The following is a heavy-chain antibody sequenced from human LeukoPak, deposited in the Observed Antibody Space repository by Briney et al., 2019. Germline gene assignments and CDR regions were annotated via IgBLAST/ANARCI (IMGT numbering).Heavy chain of an antibody. CDR2: ISSSGNTI. D-gene: IGHD5-18*01. Sequence: PGGSLRLSCAASGFTFSSYSMNWVRQAPGKGLEWVSYISSSGNTIDYADSVKGRFTISRDNAKNSLYLQMVSLRAEDTAVYYCARLRGYSYGYGDYWGQGTTVTVSS. J-gene: IGHJ4*03. CDR1: GFTFSSYS. V-gene: IGHV3-48*04. CDR3: ARLRGYSYGYGDY.